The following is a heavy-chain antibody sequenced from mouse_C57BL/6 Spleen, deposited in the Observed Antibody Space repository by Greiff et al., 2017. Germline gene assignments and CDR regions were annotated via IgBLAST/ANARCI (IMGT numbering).Heavy chain of an antibody. J-gene: IGHJ2*01. CDR1: GFTFSDSY. V-gene: IGHV5-16*01. CDR3: ARGPTLDY. CDR2: INYDGSST. Sequence: EVMLVESEGGLVQPGSSMKLSCTASGFTFSDSYMAWVRQVPEKGLEWVANINYDGSSTYYLDSLKSRFIISRDNAKNILYLQMSSLKSEDTATYYCARGPTLDYWGQGTTLTVSS.